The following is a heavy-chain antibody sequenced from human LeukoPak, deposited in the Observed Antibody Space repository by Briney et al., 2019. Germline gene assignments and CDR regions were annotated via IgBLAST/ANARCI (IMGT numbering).Heavy chain of an antibody. D-gene: IGHD3-10*01. CDR3: ARSSMVRGDYYYYYGMDV. V-gene: IGHV3-30*03. Sequence: GGSLRLSCAASGFTFSSYGMHWVRQAPGKGLEWVAVISYDGSNKYYADSVKGRFTISRDNAKNSLYLQMNSLRAEDTAVYYCARSSMVRGDYYYYYGMDVWGQGTTVTVSS. J-gene: IGHJ6*02. CDR1: GFTFSSYG. CDR2: ISYDGSNK.